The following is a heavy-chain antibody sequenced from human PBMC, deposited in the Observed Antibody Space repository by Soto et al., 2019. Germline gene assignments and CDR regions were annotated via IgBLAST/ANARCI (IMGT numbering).Heavy chain of an antibody. Sequence: QITLKESGPTLVKPTQTLTLTCTLSGFSVSSSRVGVGWIRQPPGKALEWLAFIYWDDDKRYSPSLKSRLTITKDTSKNQVVLTMTNMDPVDTATYYCAKVVLFGIRYFDMDWFDPWGQGTLVTVSS. D-gene: IGHD3-9*01. CDR1: GFSVSSSRVG. CDR2: IYWDDDK. CDR3: AKVVLFGIRYFDMDWFDP. J-gene: IGHJ5*02. V-gene: IGHV2-5*02.